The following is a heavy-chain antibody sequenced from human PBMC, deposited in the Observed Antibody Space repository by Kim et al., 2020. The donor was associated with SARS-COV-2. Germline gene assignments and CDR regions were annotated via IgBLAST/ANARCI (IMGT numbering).Heavy chain of an antibody. D-gene: IGHD3-9*01. V-gene: IGHV3-66*01. Sequence: GGSLRLSCAASGFTVSSNSMSWVRQAPGKGLEWVSVIYSGGSTYYADSAKGRFTISRDNSKNTLYLQMNSLRAEDTAVYYCARGPHSDILTGYYNGFDP. CDR3: ARGPHSDILTGYYNGFDP. CDR2: IYSGGST. J-gene: IGHJ5*02. CDR1: GFTVSSNS.